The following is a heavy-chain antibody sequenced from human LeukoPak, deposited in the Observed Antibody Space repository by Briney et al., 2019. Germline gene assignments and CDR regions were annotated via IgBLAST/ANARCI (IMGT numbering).Heavy chain of an antibody. Sequence: ASVKVSCKASGYNFGIFGISWVRQAPGQGLEWMGWISADNGNTNYAQNLQGRVTMTTDTSTSTAYMELRSLRSDDTAVYYCARGGIYCSGGSCYSEPLPLDYWGQGTLVTVSS. J-gene: IGHJ4*02. CDR3: ARGGIYCSGGSCYSEPLPLDY. CDR1: GYNFGIFG. CDR2: ISADNGNT. V-gene: IGHV1-18*01. D-gene: IGHD2-15*01.